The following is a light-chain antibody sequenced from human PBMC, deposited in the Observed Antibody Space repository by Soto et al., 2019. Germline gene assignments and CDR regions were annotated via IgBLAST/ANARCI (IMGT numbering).Light chain of an antibody. CDR1: HSINTSF. J-gene: IGKJ3*01. V-gene: IGKV3-20*01. CDR3: QQYASAPFS. Sequence: EIVLTQSPGTLSLSPGDRATLSCRASHSINTSFLAWFQQKPGQAPRPLIYAASTRATGIPDRFSGSASETDFTLTIYRLEPEDSAVYYCQQYASAPFSLGPGTKVDIK. CDR2: AAS.